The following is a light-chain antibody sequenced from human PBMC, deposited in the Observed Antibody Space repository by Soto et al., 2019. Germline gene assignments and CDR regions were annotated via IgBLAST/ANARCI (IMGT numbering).Light chain of an antibody. CDR3: QQYGSSPRT. CDR1: QSVSSSY. Sequence: EIVLTQSPGTLSLSPGERATLSCRAIQSVSSSYLAWYQQTPGQAPRLLIYDASSRATGIPDRFSGSGSGTDFTLTISRLEPEDFAAYYCQQYGSSPRTFGQGTKVDIK. CDR2: DAS. V-gene: IGKV3-20*01. J-gene: IGKJ1*01.